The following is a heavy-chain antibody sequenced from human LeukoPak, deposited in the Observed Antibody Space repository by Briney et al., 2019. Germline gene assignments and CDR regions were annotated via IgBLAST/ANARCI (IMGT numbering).Heavy chain of an antibody. J-gene: IGHJ2*01. V-gene: IGHV3-74*01. CDR3: ARVGQGEWFFDL. CDR1: GFILSNYW. CDR2: IKTDGSII. Sequence: GGSLRLSCAASGFILSNYWMHWVRQAPGKGLVWVSRIKTDGSIISYADSVKGRFTISRDNAENTLYLQMNSLGAEDTAVYYCARVGQGEWFFDLWGRGTLVTVSS. D-gene: IGHD1-26*01.